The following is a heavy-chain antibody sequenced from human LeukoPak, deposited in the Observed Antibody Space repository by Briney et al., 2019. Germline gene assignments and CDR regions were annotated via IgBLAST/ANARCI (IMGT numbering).Heavy chain of an antibody. CDR1: GFTFSSYG. CDR3: ARDPTSGTLYYFDY. CDR2: ISYDGSNK. V-gene: IGHV3-30*19. J-gene: IGHJ4*02. Sequence: TGGSLRLSCAASGFTFSSYGMHWVRQAPGKGLEWVAVISYDGSNKYYADSVKGRFTISRDNSKNTLYLQMNSLRAEDTAVYYCARDPTSGTLYYFDYWGQGTLVTVSS. D-gene: IGHD1-26*01.